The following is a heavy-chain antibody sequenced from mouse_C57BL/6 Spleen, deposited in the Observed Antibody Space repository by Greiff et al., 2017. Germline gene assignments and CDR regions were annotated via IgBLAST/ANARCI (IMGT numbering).Heavy chain of an antibody. D-gene: IGHD3-2*02. V-gene: IGHV1-52*01. Sequence: QVQLQQPGAELVRPGSSVKLSCKASGYTFTSYWMHWVKQRPIQGLEWIGNIDPSDSETHYNQKFKDKATLTVDKSTSTAYMQLSSLTSEGSAVYYGARRLRDAMDYWGQGTSVTVSS. J-gene: IGHJ4*01. CDR3: ARRLRDAMDY. CDR2: IDPSDSET. CDR1: GYTFTSYW.